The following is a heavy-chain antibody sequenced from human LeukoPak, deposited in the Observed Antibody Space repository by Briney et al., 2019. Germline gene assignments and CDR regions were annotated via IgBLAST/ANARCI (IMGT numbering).Heavy chain of an antibody. CDR1: GFTFTSNW. J-gene: IGHJ4*02. CDR3: TRETWFFGN. Sequence: SGGSLRLSCAASGFTFTSNWMSWVRQAPGKGLEWVANIKQDGSDKYYVDSVKGRFTISRDNAKSSLYLQMNSLRDEDTAVYYCTRETWFFGNWGQGTLVTVSS. D-gene: IGHD3-22*01. CDR2: IKQDGSDK. V-gene: IGHV3-7*01.